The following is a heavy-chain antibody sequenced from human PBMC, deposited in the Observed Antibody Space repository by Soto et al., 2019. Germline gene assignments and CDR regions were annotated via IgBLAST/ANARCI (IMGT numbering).Heavy chain of an antibody. CDR2: ISSDGATK. J-gene: IGHJ5*02. CDR3: ARSSVHIAAAGRLDL. D-gene: IGHD6-13*01. V-gene: IGHV3-30*14. CDR1: GFAFRSHP. Sequence: GRSLILSCTASGFAFRSHPMQYVRQAPGKGLEWVAVISSDGATKYVADSLKGRFTISRDNFESTMSLQMNNLSPEDTALYYCARSSVHIAAAGRLDLWGPGTLVTVSS.